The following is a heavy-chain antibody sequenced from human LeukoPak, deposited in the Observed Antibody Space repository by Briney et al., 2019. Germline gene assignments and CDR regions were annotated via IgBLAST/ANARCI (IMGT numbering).Heavy chain of an antibody. CDR2: ISSSGSYI. CDR1: GFTFSSYS. D-gene: IGHD5-24*01. CDR3: AREPARDGYNYYFDY. V-gene: IGHV3-21*01. Sequence: PGGSLRLSCAASGFTFSSYSMNWVRQAPGKGLEWVSSISSSGSYIYYADSVKGRFTISRDNAKNSLYLQMNSLRAEDTAVYYCAREPARDGYNYYFDYWGQGTLVTVSS. J-gene: IGHJ4*02.